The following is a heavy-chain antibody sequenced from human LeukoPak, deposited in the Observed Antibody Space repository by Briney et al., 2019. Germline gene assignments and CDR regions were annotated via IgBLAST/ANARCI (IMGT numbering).Heavy chain of an antibody. CDR1: GGTFSSCA. J-gene: IGHJ4*02. CDR2: IIPILGIA. V-gene: IGHV1-69*04. D-gene: IGHD6-13*01. Sequence: ASVKVSCKASGGTFSSCAISWVRQAPGQGLEWMGRIIPILGIANYAQKFQGRVTITADKSTSTAYMELSSLRSEDTAVYYCARDRGSSWYESDYWGQGTLVTVSS. CDR3: ARDRGSSWYESDY.